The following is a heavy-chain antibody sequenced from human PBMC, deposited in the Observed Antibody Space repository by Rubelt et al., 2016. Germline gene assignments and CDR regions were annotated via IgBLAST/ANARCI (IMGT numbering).Heavy chain of an antibody. CDR2: IYYSGST. CDR3: ARVGCSSTSCYLQEYYFDY. V-gene: IGHV4-59*01. J-gene: IGHJ4*02. CDR1: GGSISSYY. D-gene: IGHD2-2*01. Sequence: QVQLQESGPGLVKPSETLSLTCTVSGGSISSYYWSWIRQPPGKGLEWIGYIYYSGSTNYNPSLKSRVTISVDTSKNQFSLKLSSVTAADTAVYYCARVGCSSTSCYLQEYYFDYWGQGTLVTVSS.